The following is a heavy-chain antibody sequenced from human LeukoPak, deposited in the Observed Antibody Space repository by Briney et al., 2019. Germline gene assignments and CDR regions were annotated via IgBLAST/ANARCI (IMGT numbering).Heavy chain of an antibody. CDR2: INPNSGGT. CDR1: GYTFTGYY. D-gene: IGHD7-27*01. V-gene: IGHV1-2*02. J-gene: IGHJ6*03. CDR3: AKTGLPTGDYYYYMDV. Sequence: ASVKVSCKASGYTFTGYYMHWVRQAPGQGLEWMGWINPNSGGTNYAQKFQGRVTMTRDTSISTAYMELSRLRSDDTAVYYCAKTGLPTGDYYYYMDVWGKGTTVTVSS.